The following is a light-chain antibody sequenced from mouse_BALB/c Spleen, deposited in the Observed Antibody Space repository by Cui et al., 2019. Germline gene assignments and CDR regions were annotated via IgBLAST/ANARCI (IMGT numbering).Light chain of an antibody. CDR3: EQWSSNPLT. V-gene: IGKV4-68*01. CDR1: SSVSY. Sequence: QIALTQSPALMSASPAEKVTMTCSASSSVSYMYWDEQKPRSSPKPWIYLTSNLASGVPARFSGSGSGTSYSLTISGVEAEDAATYYCEQWSSNPLTFGAGTKLELK. J-gene: IGKJ5*01. CDR2: LTS.